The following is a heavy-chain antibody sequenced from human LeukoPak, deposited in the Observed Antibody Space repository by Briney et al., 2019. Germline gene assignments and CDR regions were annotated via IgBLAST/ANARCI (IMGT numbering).Heavy chain of an antibody. CDR3: ARDHGGVLVRGVIDY. CDR2: ISYDGSNK. Sequence: GGSLRLSCAASGFTFSSYGMHWVRQAPGKGLEWVAVISYDGSNKYYADSVKGRFTISRDNSKNTLYLQMNSLRAEDTAVYYCARDHGGVLVRGVIDYWGQGTLVTVSS. J-gene: IGHJ4*02. V-gene: IGHV3-30*03. CDR1: GFTFSSYG. D-gene: IGHD3-10*01.